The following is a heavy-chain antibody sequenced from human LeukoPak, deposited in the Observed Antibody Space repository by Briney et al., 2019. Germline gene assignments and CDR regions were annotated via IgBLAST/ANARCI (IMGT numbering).Heavy chain of an antibody. Sequence: PSETLSLTCTVSVGSISSYYWTWIRQPPGKGLEWIGYIYYSGGTNYNPSLKSRVTISVDTSKNQFSLKLNSVTAADTAVYYCARRAAAVGTYYMDVWGKGTTVTVSS. V-gene: IGHV4-59*01. CDR2: IYYSGGT. CDR3: ARRAAAVGTYYMDV. CDR1: VGSISSYY. D-gene: IGHD6-13*01. J-gene: IGHJ6*03.